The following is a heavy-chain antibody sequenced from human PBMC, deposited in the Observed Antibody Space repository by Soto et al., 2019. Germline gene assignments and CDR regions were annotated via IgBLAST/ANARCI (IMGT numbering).Heavy chain of an antibody. CDR1: GYTFSNYD. D-gene: IGHD1-26*01. Sequence: VQLVQSGAEVKKPGASMKLSCKASGYTFSNYDINWMRQATGQGLEWMGWMNHKGNSAGYAQKFQGRVTMARINSRSAAHMQLSSLTSEDTAVYYCARGTGSTTALQPWGQGTLVTVSS. V-gene: IGHV1-8*01. CDR3: ARGTGSTTALQP. J-gene: IGHJ5*02. CDR2: MNHKGNSA.